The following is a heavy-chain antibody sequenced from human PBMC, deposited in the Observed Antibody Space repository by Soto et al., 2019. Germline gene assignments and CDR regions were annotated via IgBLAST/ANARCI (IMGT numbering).Heavy chain of an antibody. J-gene: IGHJ4*02. CDR2: IKQDGSDR. CDR1: GFTFSRYC. D-gene: IGHD3-22*01. Sequence: EVQLVESGGGLFRPGGSLRLSCEASGFTFSRYCMSWVRQAPGKGLEWVATIKQDGSDRYYVDSVRGRFTISRDNAENSLNLQMNSLRAEDTAVYCCTRGGCNSDSHYCFDYWRQGNLVTVSS. CDR3: TRGGCNSDSHYCFDY. V-gene: IGHV3-7*01.